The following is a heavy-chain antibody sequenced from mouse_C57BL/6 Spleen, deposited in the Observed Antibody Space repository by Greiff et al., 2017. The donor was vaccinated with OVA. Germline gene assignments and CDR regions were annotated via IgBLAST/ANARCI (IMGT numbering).Heavy chain of an antibody. CDR1: GYTFTSYW. D-gene: IGHD1-1*01. J-gene: IGHJ1*03. V-gene: IGHV1-69*01. Sequence: QVQLQQPGAELVMPGASVKLSCKASGYTFTSYWMHWVKQRPGQGLEWIGEIDPSDSYTNYNQKFKGKSTLTVDTSSSTAYMELHSLTSEDSAVYFCARGGYGSSPLYWYFDVWGTGTTVTVSS. CDR2: IDPSDSYT. CDR3: ARGGYGSSPLYWYFDV.